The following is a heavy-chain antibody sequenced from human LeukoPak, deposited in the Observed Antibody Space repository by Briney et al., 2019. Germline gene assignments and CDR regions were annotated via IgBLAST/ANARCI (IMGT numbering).Heavy chain of an antibody. Sequence: SQTLSLTCAISGDNVSNNSAAWNWIRQSPSRGLEWLGRTYYRSKWYNDYALSVKSRITIIPDTSKNQFSLHLNSVTPDDTAVYYCVRAAAGGWFFQHWGQGTLVTVSS. D-gene: IGHD6-13*01. J-gene: IGHJ1*01. CDR3: VRAAAGGWFFQH. CDR2: TYYRSKWYN. CDR1: GDNVSNNSAA. V-gene: IGHV6-1*01.